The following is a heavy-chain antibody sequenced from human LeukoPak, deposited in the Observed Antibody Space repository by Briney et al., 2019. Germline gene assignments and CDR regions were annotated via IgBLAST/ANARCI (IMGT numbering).Heavy chain of an antibody. Sequence: GASVTVSFKASGYTFTDYYMHWVRQAPGQGVEWMGWINPNSGGTNYAQRFQGRVTMTRDTSISTAYMELNRLRSDDTAVYYCAREFRRYCSGGNCYSPLEYAFDIWGQGTMVTVSS. CDR3: AREFRRYCSGGNCYSPLEYAFDI. D-gene: IGHD2-15*01. CDR2: INPNSGGT. J-gene: IGHJ3*02. CDR1: GYTFTDYY. V-gene: IGHV1-2*02.